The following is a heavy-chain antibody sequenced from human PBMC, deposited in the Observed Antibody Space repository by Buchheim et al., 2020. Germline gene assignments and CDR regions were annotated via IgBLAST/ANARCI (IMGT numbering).Heavy chain of an antibody. CDR2: ISGSGGGT. Sequence: EVQLLDSGGGLVQPGGSLRLSCVASGFTFTTYAMSWVRQAPGKGLEWVSGISGSGGGTYYTDSVQGRFTISRDNSDNTAYLQMNSLTVEDTAVYYCVKGWGANGGGDSWGQGTL. J-gene: IGHJ4*02. CDR3: VKGWGANGGGDS. CDR1: GFTFTTYA. V-gene: IGHV3-23*01. D-gene: IGHD4-23*01.